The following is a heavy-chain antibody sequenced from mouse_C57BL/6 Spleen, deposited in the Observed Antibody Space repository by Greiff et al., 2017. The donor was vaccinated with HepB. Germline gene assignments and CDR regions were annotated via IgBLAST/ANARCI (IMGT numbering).Heavy chain of an antibody. CDR2: ISSGSSTI. CDR1: GFTFSDYG. D-gene: IGHD2-4*01. Sequence: DVKLVESGGGLVKPGGSLKLSCAASGFTFSDYGMHWVRQAPEKGLEWVAYISSGSSTIYYADTVKGRFTISRDNAKNTLFLQMTSLRSEDTAMYYCAGGDYDYFDYWGQGTTLTVSS. J-gene: IGHJ2*01. V-gene: IGHV5-17*01. CDR3: AGGDYDYFDY.